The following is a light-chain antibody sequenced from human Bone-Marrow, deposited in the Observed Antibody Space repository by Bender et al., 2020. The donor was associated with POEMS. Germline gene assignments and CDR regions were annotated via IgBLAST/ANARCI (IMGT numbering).Light chain of an antibody. CDR3: CSYVGVPLV. CDR2: GYN. V-gene: IGLV1-40*01. CDR1: GSNIGAGSE. Sequence: QSVLTQPPSVSGALGQRVTISCTGIGSNIGAGSEVHWYQQLPGTAPKLLIFGYNNRPSGVSNRFSASKSGNTASLTISGTQGEDEAVYYCCSYVGVPLVFGGGTRLSVL. J-gene: IGLJ3*02.